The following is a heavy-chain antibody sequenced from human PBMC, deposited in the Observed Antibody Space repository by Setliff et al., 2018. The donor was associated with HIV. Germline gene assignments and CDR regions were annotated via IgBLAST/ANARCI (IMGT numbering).Heavy chain of an antibody. D-gene: IGHD3-22*01. CDR3: AREDYYDSSGDAFDI. V-gene: IGHV4-61*02. CDR2: IYISGST. CDR1: GGSISSGSYY. J-gene: IGHJ3*02. Sequence: PSETLSLTCTVSGGSISSGSYYWGWIRQSAGKGLEWIGRIYISGSTNYNPSLKSRVTISLDTSRNQFSLKLNSVTAADTAVYYCAREDYYDSSGDAFDIWGQGTKVTVSS.